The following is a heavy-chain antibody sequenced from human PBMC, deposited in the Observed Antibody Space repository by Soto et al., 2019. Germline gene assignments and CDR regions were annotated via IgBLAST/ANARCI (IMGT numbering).Heavy chain of an antibody. J-gene: IGHJ4*02. CDR3: ARGEDRVAMPSGN. V-gene: IGHV4-39*07. CDR2: IYYSGTT. CDR1: GDSITSNSYF. Sequence: PSETLSLTCTVSGDSITSNSYFWAWIRQPPGKGLEWIGSIYYSGTTYYNPSLKSRVTISVDRSKNQFSLKLSSVTAADTAVYYFARGEDRVAMPSGNWGQGTSVTVSS. D-gene: IGHD2-2*01.